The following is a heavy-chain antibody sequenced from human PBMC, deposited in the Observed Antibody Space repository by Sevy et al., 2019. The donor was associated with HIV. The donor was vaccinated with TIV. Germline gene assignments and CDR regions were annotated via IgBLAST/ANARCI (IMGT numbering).Heavy chain of an antibody. CDR3: ASPGTKGFDP. J-gene: IGHJ5*02. D-gene: IGHD2-8*01. Sequence: GGSLRLSCAASGFTFSSYWMSWVRQAPGKGLEWVASIKQDGSDKYYVDSVKGRFTISSDNAKNSLYLQMNSLRVEDTAVYYWASPGTKGFDPWGQGTLVTVSS. V-gene: IGHV3-7*03. CDR1: GFTFSSYW. CDR2: IKQDGSDK.